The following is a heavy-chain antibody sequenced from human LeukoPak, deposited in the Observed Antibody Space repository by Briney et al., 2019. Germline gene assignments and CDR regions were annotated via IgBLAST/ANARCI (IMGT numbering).Heavy chain of an antibody. Sequence: PGGSLRLSCAASGFTFSSYEMNWVRQAPGKGLEWVSYISSSGSTIYYADSVKGRFTISRDNAKNSLYLQMNSLRAEDTAVYYCARDKRRAVWEPSPYYYGMDVWGQGTTVTVSS. D-gene: IGHD1-14*01. J-gene: IGHJ6*02. CDR1: GFTFSSYE. CDR2: ISSSGSTI. CDR3: ARDKRRAVWEPSPYYYGMDV. V-gene: IGHV3-48*03.